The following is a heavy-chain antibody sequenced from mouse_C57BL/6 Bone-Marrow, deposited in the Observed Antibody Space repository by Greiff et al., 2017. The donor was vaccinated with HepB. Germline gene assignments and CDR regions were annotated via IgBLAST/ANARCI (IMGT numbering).Heavy chain of an antibody. V-gene: IGHV1-61*01. D-gene: IGHD1-1*01. CDR3: AVSITAIVAEDYFDC. CDR1: GYTFTSYW. Sequence: QVQLQQPGAELVRPGSSVKLSCKASGYTFTSYWMDWVKQRPGQGLEWIGNIYPSDSETHYNQKFKDKATLTVDKSSSTAYMQLSSLTSGDSAVYYCAVSITAIVAEDYFDCWDQGTTLTVSA. J-gene: IGHJ2*01. CDR2: IYPSDSET.